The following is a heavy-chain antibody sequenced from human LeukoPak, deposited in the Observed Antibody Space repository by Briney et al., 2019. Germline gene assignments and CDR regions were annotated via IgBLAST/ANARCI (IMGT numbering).Heavy chain of an antibody. CDR3: ARRTRFLEWLLAGSWFDP. D-gene: IGHD3-3*01. V-gene: IGHV4-34*01. J-gene: IGHJ5*02. CDR1: VGSLSGYY. Sequence: TSESLSLTCAVYVGSLSGYYWRWIRQPPRKGQEWIGEINHSASTNYNPSLKSRVTISVDTSKNQFSLKLSSVTAADTAVYYCARRTRFLEWLLAGSWFDPWGQGTLVTVSS. CDR2: INHSAST.